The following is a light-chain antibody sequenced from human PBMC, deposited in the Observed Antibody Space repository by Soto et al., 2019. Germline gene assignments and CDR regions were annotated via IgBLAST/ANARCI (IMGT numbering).Light chain of an antibody. CDR3: QQYQNWLPIT. CDR2: GAS. CDR1: QSVSSN. V-gene: IGKV3-15*01. Sequence: EIVMTQSPATLSVSPGERATLSCRASQSVSSNLAWYQQKPGQAPRLLIYGASTRATGIPVRFSGSGSGSEFTLTIDTLQSEDFAVYYCQQYQNWLPITFGQGTRLEI. J-gene: IGKJ5*01.